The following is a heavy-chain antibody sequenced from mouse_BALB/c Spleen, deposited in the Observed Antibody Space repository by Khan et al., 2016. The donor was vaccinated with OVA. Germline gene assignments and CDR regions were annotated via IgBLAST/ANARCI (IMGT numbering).Heavy chain of an antibody. CDR1: GFTFSNYA. V-gene: IGHV5-6-5*01. CDR3: ARDYWFAY. CDR2: ISSGDST. J-gene: IGHJ3*01. Sequence: EVELVESGGGLVKPGGSLKLSCAASGFTFSNYAMSWVRQSPEKRLEWVASISSGDSTYYPDSVKGRLTISRDHARNILYLQMSSLRSEDTAMYYCARDYWFAYWGQGTLVTVSA.